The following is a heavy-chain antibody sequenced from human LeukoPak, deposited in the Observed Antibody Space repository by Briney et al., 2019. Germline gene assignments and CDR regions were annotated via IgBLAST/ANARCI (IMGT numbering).Heavy chain of an antibody. Sequence: PGGSLRLSCAASGFTVSSNYMSWVRQAPGKGLEWVSLIYSGGSTYYADSVKGRFTISRDNSKNTLYLQMNSLRAEDTAVYYCARGGGYSYGYSLDYWGQGTLVTVSS. D-gene: IGHD5-18*01. CDR1: GFTVSSNY. V-gene: IGHV3-53*01. CDR2: IYSGGST. J-gene: IGHJ4*02. CDR3: ARGGGYSYGYSLDY.